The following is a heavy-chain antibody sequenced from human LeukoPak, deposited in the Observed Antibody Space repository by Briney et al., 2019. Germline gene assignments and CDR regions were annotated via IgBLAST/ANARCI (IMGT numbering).Heavy chain of an antibody. CDR1: RFSFSSYG. CDR2: IAYDGSKI. Sequence: AGGSLRLSCAASRFSFSSYGIHWVRPAPGKGLEGVAFIAYDGSKIYYAESAKGRFTISRDNSRNTLDLQMNSLRAEDTAGYYCAKVHKLERYRYFDYWGQGTLVTVSS. V-gene: IGHV3-30*02. CDR3: AKVHKLERYRYFDY. D-gene: IGHD5-18*01. J-gene: IGHJ4*02.